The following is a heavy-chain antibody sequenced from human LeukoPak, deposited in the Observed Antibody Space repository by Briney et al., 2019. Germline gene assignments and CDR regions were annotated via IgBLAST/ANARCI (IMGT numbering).Heavy chain of an antibody. CDR2: IIPNSGGT. D-gene: IGHD3-22*01. J-gene: IGHJ6*02. CDR1: GYIFTGYY. CDR3: ARAEGRYYELMDV. Sequence: GASVKVSCKASGYIFTGYYMHWVRQAPGQGLEWMGWIIPNSGGTSYAQKFQGRVTMTRDTSISTAYMELSRLRSDDTAVYYYARAEGRYYELMDVWGQGTTVTVSS. V-gene: IGHV1-2*02.